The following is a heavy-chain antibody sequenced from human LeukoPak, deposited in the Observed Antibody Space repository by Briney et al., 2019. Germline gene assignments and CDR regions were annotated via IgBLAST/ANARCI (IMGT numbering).Heavy chain of an antibody. CDR1: GFTFSSYA. J-gene: IGHJ4*02. Sequence: PGGSLRLSSAASGFTFSSYAMSWVRQAPGKGLEWVSAISGSGGSTYYADSVKGRFTISRDNSKNTLYLQMNSLRAEDTAVYYCAKDRSLYGDYEDYWGQGTLVTVSS. CDR2: ISGSGGST. D-gene: IGHD4-17*01. V-gene: IGHV3-23*01. CDR3: AKDRSLYGDYEDY.